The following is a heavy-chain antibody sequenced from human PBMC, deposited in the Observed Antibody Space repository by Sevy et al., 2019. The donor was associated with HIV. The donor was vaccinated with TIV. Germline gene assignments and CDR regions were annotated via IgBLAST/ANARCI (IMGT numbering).Heavy chain of an antibody. CDR1: GFTFSSYS. D-gene: IGHD2-15*01. CDR3: ARGGDDVVVVAVGAFDI. J-gene: IGHJ3*02. Sequence: PGGSLRLSCAASGFTFSSYSMNWVRQAPGKGLEWVSSISSSSSYIYYADSVKGRFTISRDNAKNSLYLQMNSLRAEDTAVYYCARGGDDVVVVAVGAFDIWGQGTMVTVSS. V-gene: IGHV3-21*01. CDR2: ISSSSSYI.